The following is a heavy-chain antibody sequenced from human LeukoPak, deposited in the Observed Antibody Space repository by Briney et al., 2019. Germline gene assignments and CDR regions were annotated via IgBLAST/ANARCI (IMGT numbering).Heavy chain of an antibody. D-gene: IGHD3-10*01. CDR1: GFTFSSYE. CDR2: ISSSGSTI. CDR3: ARVGFGDYYYYGMDV. J-gene: IGHJ6*02. Sequence: GGSLRLSCAASGFTFSSYEMNWVRQTPGKGLEWVSYISSSGSTIYYADSVKGRFTISRDNAKNSLYLQMNSLRAEDTAVYYCARVGFGDYYYYGMDVWGQGTTVTVSS. V-gene: IGHV3-48*03.